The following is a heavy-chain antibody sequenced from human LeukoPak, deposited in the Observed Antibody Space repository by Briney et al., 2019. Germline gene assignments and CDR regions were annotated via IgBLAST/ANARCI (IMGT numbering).Heavy chain of an antibody. V-gene: IGHV4-61*08. CDR3: ARHHPSSAEYFQH. CDR2: IYYSGST. CDR1: GGSISSGGYY. J-gene: IGHJ1*01. Sequence: SETLSLTCTVSGGSISSGGYYWSWIRQPPGKGLEWIGYIYYSGSTNYNPSLKSRVTISVDTSKNQFSLKLSSVTAADTAVYYCARHHPSSAEYFQHWGQGTLVTVFS.